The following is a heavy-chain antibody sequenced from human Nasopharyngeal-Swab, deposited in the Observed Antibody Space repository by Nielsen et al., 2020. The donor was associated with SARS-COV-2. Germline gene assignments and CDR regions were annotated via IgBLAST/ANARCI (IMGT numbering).Heavy chain of an antibody. CDR1: GFTFSSYW. D-gene: IGHD1-26*01. Sequence: GGSLRLSCAASGFTFSSYWMSWVRQAPGKGLEWVANIKQDGSEKYYVDSVKGRFTISRDNAKNSLYLQMNSLRAEDTAVYYCAREWRERGLGRSGSRPQANAFDIWGQGTMVTVSS. CDR2: IKQDGSEK. J-gene: IGHJ3*02. V-gene: IGHV3-7*01. CDR3: AREWRERGLGRSGSRPQANAFDI.